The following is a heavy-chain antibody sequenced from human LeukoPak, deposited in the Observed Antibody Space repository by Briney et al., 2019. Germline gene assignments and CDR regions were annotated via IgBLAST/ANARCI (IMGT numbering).Heavy chain of an antibody. J-gene: IGHJ2*01. CDR2: VYISGNT. CDR1: GGSISSRNYY. V-gene: IGHV4-61*02. CDR3: ARNPLVLNWYFDL. Sequence: PSETLSLTCTVSGGSISSRNYYWSWIRQPAGKTLEWIGRVYISGNTIYNPSLKSRVTMSLDTSKNQFSLNLSSVTAADTAVYYCARNPLVLNWYFDLWGRGTLVTVSS.